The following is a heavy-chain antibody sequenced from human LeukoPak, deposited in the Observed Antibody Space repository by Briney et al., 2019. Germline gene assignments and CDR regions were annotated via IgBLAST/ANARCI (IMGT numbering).Heavy chain of an antibody. CDR3: ARSPSGSVVFGYYSMDV. CDR2: IESKGYGGAT. D-gene: IGHD1-26*01. CDR1: GFTFGDYA. J-gene: IGHJ6*03. Sequence: GGSLRLSCTASGFTFGDYAMTWVRQAPGKGLEWVGFIESKGYGGATEYAASVKGRFIISRDDSKDIAYLQMNSLETEDTAVYYCARSPSGSVVFGYYSMDVWGKGTTATVSS. V-gene: IGHV3-49*04.